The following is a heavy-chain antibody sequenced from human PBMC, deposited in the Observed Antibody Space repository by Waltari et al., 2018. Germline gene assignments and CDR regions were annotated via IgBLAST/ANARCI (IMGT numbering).Heavy chain of an antibody. V-gene: IGHV3-33*01. CDR3: ARDISDISGPFEY. Sequence: QVHLVESGGGVVQPGRSLRLSCAASGFTFSNYGMHWVRQAPGKGLEWVAVIGYEGNNKYYADSVKGRFTISRDNSKNTLYLQLNSLRAEDTAFYYCARDISDISGPFEYWGQGTLVSVSS. CDR1: GFTFSNYG. D-gene: IGHD3-22*01. CDR2: IGYEGNNK. J-gene: IGHJ4*02.